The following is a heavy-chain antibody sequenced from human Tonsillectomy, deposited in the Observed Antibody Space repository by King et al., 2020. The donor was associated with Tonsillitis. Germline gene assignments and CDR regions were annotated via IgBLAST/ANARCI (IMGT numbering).Heavy chain of an antibody. CDR2: ISSSGSII. J-gene: IGHJ4*02. D-gene: IGHD2-8*02. CDR3: ARGVLY. CDR1: GFTFSSYE. Sequence: VQLVESGGNLVQPAASLRLSCAASGFTFSSYEMNWVRQAPGKGLEWVSYISSSGSIIHYADSVKGRFTISRDNAKNSLYLQMNSLRADDTAVYYCARGVLYWGQGTLVTVSS. V-gene: IGHV3-48*03.